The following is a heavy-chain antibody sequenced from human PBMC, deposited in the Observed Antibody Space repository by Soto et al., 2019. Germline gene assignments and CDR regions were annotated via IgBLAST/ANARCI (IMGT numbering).Heavy chain of an antibody. J-gene: IGHJ4*02. CDR3: ARGLHYYGSGSPHKYYFDY. D-gene: IGHD3-10*01. V-gene: IGHV1-69*01. CDR2: IIPIFGTA. Sequence: QVQLVQSGAEVKKPGSSVKVSCKASGGTFSSYAISWVRQAPGQGLEWMGGIIPIFGTANYAQKFQGRVTITADESTRTAYMELSSLRSEDTAVYYCARGLHYYGSGSPHKYYFDYWGQGTLVTVSS. CDR1: GGTFSSYA.